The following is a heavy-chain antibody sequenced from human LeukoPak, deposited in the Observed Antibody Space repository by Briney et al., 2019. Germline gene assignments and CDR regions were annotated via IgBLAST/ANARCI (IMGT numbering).Heavy chain of an antibody. CDR2: ISGYNGSR. Sequence: GASVKVSCKASGYSFSSYGISWVRQAPGQGLEWMGWISGYNGSRNYTQKLQGRVTLTRDMSTSTDYLELSSLRSEDTAVYYCARDNSVRDEAWWFNPWGQGTLVTVSS. CDR3: ARDNSVRDEAWWFNP. D-gene: IGHD5-24*01. CDR1: GYSFSSYG. J-gene: IGHJ5*02. V-gene: IGHV1-18*01.